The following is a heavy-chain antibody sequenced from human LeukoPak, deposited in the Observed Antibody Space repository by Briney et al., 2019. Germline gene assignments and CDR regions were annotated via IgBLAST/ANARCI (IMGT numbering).Heavy chain of an antibody. J-gene: IGHJ5*02. V-gene: IGHV5-51*01. D-gene: IGHD5-18*01. CDR3: ACREFYSPWPGP. CDR2: IYPGDSRV. Sequence: GESLKISCKGFGFSFTSYWIGWVRQTAGKGLEWMGVIYPGDSRVRYNPSFEGQVTISADKSISTAYLQWSSLKASDTAMYYCACREFYSPWPGPWGRGTLVTVSS. CDR1: GFSFTSYW.